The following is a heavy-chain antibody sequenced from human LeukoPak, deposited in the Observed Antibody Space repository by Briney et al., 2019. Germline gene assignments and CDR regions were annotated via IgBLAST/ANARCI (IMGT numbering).Heavy chain of an antibody. Sequence: ASVKVSCKASGCTFSSYAISWVRQAPGQGLEWMGRIIPIFGTANYAQKFQGRVTITADKSTSTAYMELSSLRSEDTAVYYCARVAQHGTAGVRGVMPYDYWGQGTLVTVSS. V-gene: IGHV1-69*06. CDR1: GCTFSSYA. CDR2: IIPIFGTA. J-gene: IGHJ4*02. D-gene: IGHD3-10*01. CDR3: ARVAQHGTAGVRGVMPYDY.